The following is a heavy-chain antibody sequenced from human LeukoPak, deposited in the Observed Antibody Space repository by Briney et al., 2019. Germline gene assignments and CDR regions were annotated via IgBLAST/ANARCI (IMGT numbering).Heavy chain of an antibody. D-gene: IGHD3-22*01. CDR1: GFSLSSYA. CDR2: IISSGSST. V-gene: IGHV3-23*01. Sequence: GGSLRLSCPASGFSLSSYAMSWVRPAPATGLEWVSAIISSGSSTYYADSVTGPFTIYRDHSKYTLYLQMNSLRAEGTAVYYCAKYFRYESRTYYFDCWGQGTLVTVSS. J-gene: IGHJ4*02. CDR3: AKYFRYESRTYYFDC.